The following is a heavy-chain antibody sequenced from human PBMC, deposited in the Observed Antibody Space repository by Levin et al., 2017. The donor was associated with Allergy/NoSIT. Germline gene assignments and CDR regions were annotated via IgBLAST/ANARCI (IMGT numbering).Heavy chain of an antibody. CDR1: GGSISSYY. Sequence: PSETLSLTCTVSGGSISSYYWSWIRQPPGKGLEWIGYIYYGGDANYNPSLKSRVTLSVDTSKNQFSLKLSSVTAADTAVYYCTKNSDYDPYFENWGQGTLVTVSS. J-gene: IGHJ4*02. V-gene: IGHV4-59*01. CDR3: TKNSDYDPYFEN. D-gene: IGHD5-12*01. CDR2: IYYGGDA.